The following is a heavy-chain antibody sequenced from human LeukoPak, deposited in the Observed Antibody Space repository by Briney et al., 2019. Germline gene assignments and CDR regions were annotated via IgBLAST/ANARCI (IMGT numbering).Heavy chain of an antibody. CDR3: ARDVYYYDSSGSDY. J-gene: IGHJ4*02. Sequence: GGSLRLSCVASGFTFSSYGMHWVRQAPGKGLEWVADIWYDGKNEHFADSVKGRFTISRDNAKNSLYLQMNSLRAEDTAVYYCARDVYYYDSSGSDYWGQGTLVTVSS. CDR1: GFTFSSYG. V-gene: IGHV3-33*01. CDR2: IWYDGKNE. D-gene: IGHD3-22*01.